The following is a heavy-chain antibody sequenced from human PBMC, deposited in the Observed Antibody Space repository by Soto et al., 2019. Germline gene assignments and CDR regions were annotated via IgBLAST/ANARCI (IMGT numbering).Heavy chain of an antibody. CDR3: ARGLGYCSSTSCYVSISFDY. Sequence: PSETLSLTCAVYGGSFSGYYWSWIRQPPGKGLEWIGEINHSGSTNYNPSLKSRVTISVDTSKNQFSLKLSSVTAADTAVYYCARGLGYCSSTSCYVSISFDYWGQGTLVTVSS. V-gene: IGHV4-34*01. D-gene: IGHD2-2*01. CDR1: GGSFSGYY. J-gene: IGHJ4*02. CDR2: INHSGST.